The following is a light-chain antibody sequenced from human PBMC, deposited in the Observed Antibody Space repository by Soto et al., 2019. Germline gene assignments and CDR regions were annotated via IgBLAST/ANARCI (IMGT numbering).Light chain of an antibody. CDR2: SIS. V-gene: IGKV3-20*01. Sequence: ENVLTQSPGILSLSPGERATLSCRASQSVTNRFFAWYQQKPGQAPRLLIYSISSRATGIPDRFSGSGSGTDFTLSISRLEPEDFVVYYCQQYSTLPHPFGQGTK. J-gene: IGKJ2*01. CDR3: QQYSTLPHP. CDR1: QSVTNRF.